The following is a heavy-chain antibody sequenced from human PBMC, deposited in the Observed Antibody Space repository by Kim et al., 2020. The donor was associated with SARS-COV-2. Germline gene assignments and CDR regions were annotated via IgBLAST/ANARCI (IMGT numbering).Heavy chain of an antibody. CDR3: ARSSETRTTGALDP. V-gene: IGHV3-74*03. J-gene: IGHJ5*02. D-gene: IGHD1-1*01. Sequence: YADSVKGRFTISRDNAKNTVDLQMNSLRAEDTAIYYCARSSETRTTGALDPWGQGTLVTVSS.